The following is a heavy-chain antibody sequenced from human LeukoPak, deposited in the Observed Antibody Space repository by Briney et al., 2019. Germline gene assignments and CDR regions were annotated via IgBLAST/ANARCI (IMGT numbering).Heavy chain of an antibody. Sequence: ASVKVSCKASGYTFTSYGISWVRQAPGQGLEWMGWISAYNGNTNYAQKLQGRVTMTTDTSTSTAYMELRSLRSDDTAVYYCARDVDPHYYDSSGYFFWGQGTLVTVSS. J-gene: IGHJ4*02. CDR2: ISAYNGNT. CDR1: GYTFTSYG. D-gene: IGHD3-22*01. CDR3: ARDVDPHYYDSSGYFF. V-gene: IGHV1-18*01.